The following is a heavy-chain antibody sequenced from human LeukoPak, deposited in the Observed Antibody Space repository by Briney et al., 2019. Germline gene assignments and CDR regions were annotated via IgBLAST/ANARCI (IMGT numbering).Heavy chain of an antibody. Sequence: SETLSLTCAVSGGSISSSNWWSWVRQPPGKGLEWIGEIYHSGSTNYNPSLKSRVNISVDKYKNQFSLKLSSVTAADTAVYYCARVETPGIAAAAFDYWGQGTLVTVSS. J-gene: IGHJ4*02. CDR1: GGSISSSNW. V-gene: IGHV4-4*02. CDR2: IYHSGST. CDR3: ARVETPGIAAAAFDY. D-gene: IGHD6-13*01.